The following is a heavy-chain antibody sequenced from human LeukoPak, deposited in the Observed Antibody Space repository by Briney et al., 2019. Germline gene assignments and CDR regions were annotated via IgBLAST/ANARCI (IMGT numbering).Heavy chain of an antibody. Sequence: ASVKVSCKASGYTFTSYGISWVRQAPGQGLEWMGWISAYNGNTNYAQKFQGRVTITADESTSTAYMELSSLRSEDTAVYYCASLSVVVPAASYWYFDLWGRGTLVTVSS. V-gene: IGHV1-18*01. CDR3: ASLSVVVPAASYWYFDL. D-gene: IGHD2-2*01. J-gene: IGHJ2*01. CDR2: ISAYNGNT. CDR1: GYTFTSYG.